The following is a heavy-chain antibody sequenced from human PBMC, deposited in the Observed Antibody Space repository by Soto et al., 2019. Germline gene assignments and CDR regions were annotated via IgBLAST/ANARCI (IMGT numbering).Heavy chain of an antibody. CDR2: INPNSGGT. D-gene: IGHD3-22*01. CDR3: SREYAASSYYYDSSGYPPLFDY. J-gene: IGHJ4*02. Sequence: GASVKVSCKASGYTFTGYYMHWVRQAPGQGLEWMGWINPNSGGTNYAQKFQGWVTMARDTSISTAYMELSRLRSDDTAVYYCSREYAASSYYYDSSGYPPLFDYWGQGTLVTVSS. V-gene: IGHV1-2*04. CDR1: GYTFTGYY.